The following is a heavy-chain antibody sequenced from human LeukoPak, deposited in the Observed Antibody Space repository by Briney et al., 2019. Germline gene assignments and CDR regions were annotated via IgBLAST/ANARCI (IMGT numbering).Heavy chain of an antibody. Sequence: PGRSLRLSCAASGFTFDDYAMHWVRQAPGKGLEWVSGISWNSGSIGYADSVKGRFTISRDNAKNSLYLQMNSLRAEDTALYYCATSYGSGSFDYWGQGTLVTISS. D-gene: IGHD3-10*01. CDR2: ISWNSGSI. V-gene: IGHV3-9*01. CDR1: GFTFDDYA. CDR3: ATSYGSGSFDY. J-gene: IGHJ4*02.